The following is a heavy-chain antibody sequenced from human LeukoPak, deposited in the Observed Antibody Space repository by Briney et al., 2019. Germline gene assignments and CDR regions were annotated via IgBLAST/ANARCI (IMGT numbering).Heavy chain of an antibody. CDR1: VYTFTSYD. Sequence: ASVTVSFTSSVYTFTSYDINWVRQATGQGLEWMGWMNPNSGNTGYAQKFQGRVTMTRNTSISTAYMELSSLRSEDTAVYYCARALRMIVGPTRTSYYFDYWGQGTLVTVSS. CDR2: MNPNSGNT. V-gene: IGHV1-8*01. D-gene: IGHD3-22*01. CDR3: ARALRMIVGPTRTSYYFDY. J-gene: IGHJ4*02.